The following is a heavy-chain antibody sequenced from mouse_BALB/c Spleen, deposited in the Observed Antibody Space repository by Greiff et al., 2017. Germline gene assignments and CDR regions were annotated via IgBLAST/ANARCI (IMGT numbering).Heavy chain of an antibody. CDR1: GYTFTDYE. CDR3: TRLMNETY. CDR2: IDPETGGT. D-gene: IGHD2-3*01. V-gene: IGHV1-15*01. J-gene: IGHJ3*01. Sequence: QVQLKQSGAELVRPGASVTLSCKASGYTFTDYEMHWVKQTPVHGLEWIGAIDPETGGTAYNQKFKGKATLTADKSSSTAYMELRSLTSEDSAVYYCTRLMNETYWGQGTLVTVSA.